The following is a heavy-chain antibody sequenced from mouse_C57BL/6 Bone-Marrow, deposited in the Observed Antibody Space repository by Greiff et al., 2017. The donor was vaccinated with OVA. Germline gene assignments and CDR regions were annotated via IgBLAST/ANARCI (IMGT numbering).Heavy chain of an antibody. CDR3: ARGNYPAWFAY. V-gene: IGHV5-15*01. CDR1: GFTFSDYG. D-gene: IGHD2-1*01. Sequence: EVKLVESGGGLVKPGGSLKLSCAASGFTFSDYGMAWVRQAPRKGLEWVAFIRNLAYSIYYADTVTGRFTISRENAKNTLYLEMSSLRSEDTAMYYCARGNYPAWFAYWGQGTLVTVSA. CDR2: IRNLAYSI. J-gene: IGHJ3*01.